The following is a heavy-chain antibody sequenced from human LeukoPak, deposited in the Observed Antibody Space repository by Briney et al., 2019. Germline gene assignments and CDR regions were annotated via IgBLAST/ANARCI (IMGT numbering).Heavy chain of an antibody. Sequence: GGSLRLFCSASGFNFRTYDMHWVRQAPGKGLEYVSAISYNGDRTYYADSVKARITIFRDDSKNTLYLQMSSLTAEDTAVYYCGAGDYYASGFFWGQGTLVTVSS. CDR3: GAGDYYASGFF. CDR1: GFNFRTYD. J-gene: IGHJ4*02. V-gene: IGHV3-64D*08. CDR2: ISYNGDRT. D-gene: IGHD3-10*01.